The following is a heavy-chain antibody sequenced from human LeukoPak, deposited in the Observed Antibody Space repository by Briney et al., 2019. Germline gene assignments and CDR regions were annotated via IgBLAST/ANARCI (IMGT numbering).Heavy chain of an antibody. CDR2: IYHSGST. V-gene: IGHV4-39*07. D-gene: IGHD2-15*01. CDR3: ARRGSDIGDDP. Sequence: IPSETLSLTCTVSGGSIGSSSYYWGWIRQPPGKGLEWIGSIYHSGSTYYNPSLKSRVTISVDTSKNQFSLKLSSVTAADTAVYYCARRGSDIGDDPWGQGTLVTVSS. CDR1: GGSIGSSSYY. J-gene: IGHJ5*02.